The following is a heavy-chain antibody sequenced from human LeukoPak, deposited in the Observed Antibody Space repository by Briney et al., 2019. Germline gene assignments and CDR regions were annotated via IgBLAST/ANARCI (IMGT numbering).Heavy chain of an antibody. CDR2: MSDDTTNI. D-gene: IGHD2-15*01. CDR3: AKGGSPSHNWFNS. V-gene: IGHV3-48*01. J-gene: IGHJ5*01. Sequence: PGGSLRLSCAVSGFTFSRHSMSWVRQAPGRGLEWVSFMSDDTTNIYYADSVRGRFTISRDNAGNSLFLQMNSLRAEDTAVYYCAKGGSPSHNWFNSWGQGTLVTVSS. CDR1: GFTFSRHS.